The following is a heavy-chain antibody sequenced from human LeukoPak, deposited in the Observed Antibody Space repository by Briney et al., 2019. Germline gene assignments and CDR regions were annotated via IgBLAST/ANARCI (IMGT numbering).Heavy chain of an antibody. CDR1: GGSISSSSYY. J-gene: IGHJ4*02. CDR3: ARSGGYDPFDY. Sequence: XETLSXXCTVSGGSISSSSYYWGWIRQPPGKGLEWIGSIYYSGSTYYNPSLESRVTISVDTSKNQFSLKLSSVTAADKDVYYXARSGGYDPFDYWGQGTLVTVSS. V-gene: IGHV4-39*07. D-gene: IGHD5-12*01. CDR2: IYYSGST.